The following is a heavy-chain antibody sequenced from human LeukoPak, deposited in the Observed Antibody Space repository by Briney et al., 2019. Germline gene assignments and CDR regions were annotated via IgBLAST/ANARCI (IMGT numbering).Heavy chain of an antibody. CDR1: GFTVSSNH. Sequence: GGSLRPSCAASGFTVSSNHMNCVRQAPGKGLEWVSLIYSGGSTYYADSVKGRFTVSRDSSKITMYLQMNSLRAEDAAVYYCARVRGWAMDFWGQGTLVTVSS. CDR3: ARVRGWAMDF. CDR2: IYSGGST. J-gene: IGHJ4*02. D-gene: IGHD6-19*01. V-gene: IGHV3-53*01.